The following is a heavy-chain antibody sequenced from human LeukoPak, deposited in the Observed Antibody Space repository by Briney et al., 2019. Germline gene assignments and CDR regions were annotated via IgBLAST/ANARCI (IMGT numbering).Heavy chain of an antibody. D-gene: IGHD4-17*01. CDR2: ISWNSGSI. Sequence: GGSLRLSCAASGFTFDDYAMPWVRQAPGKGLEWVSGISWNSGSIGYADSVKGRFTISRDNAKNSLYLQMNSLRAEDMALYYCAKGRKATVTSDFDYGGQGTLVTVSS. CDR1: GFTFDDYA. CDR3: AKGRKATVTSDFDY. J-gene: IGHJ4*02. V-gene: IGHV3-9*03.